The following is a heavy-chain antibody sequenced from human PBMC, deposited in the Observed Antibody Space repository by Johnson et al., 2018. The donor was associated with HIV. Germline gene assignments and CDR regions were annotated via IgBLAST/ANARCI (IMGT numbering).Heavy chain of an antibody. V-gene: IGHV3-15*01. J-gene: IGHJ3*02. CDR1: GFTFSNAW. D-gene: IGHD3-22*01. CDR2: IKTKTDCGTT. CDR3: AKAPPYYYDSSGLSI. Sequence: VQLVESGGGLVKPGGSLRLSCVASGFTFSNAWMSWVRQAPGKGLEWVGRIKTKTDCGTTDYAAPVKGRFTISRDDSKNTLYLQMNSLKTEDTAVYYCAKAPPYYYDSSGLSIWGQGTMVTVSS.